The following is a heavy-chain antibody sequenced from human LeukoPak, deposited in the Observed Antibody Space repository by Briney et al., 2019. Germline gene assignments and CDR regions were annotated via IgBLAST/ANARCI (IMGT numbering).Heavy chain of an antibody. J-gene: IGHJ4*02. CDR3: ARGPADKYDRGSRGDY. CDR2: IKQDGSEK. D-gene: IGHD1-26*01. Sequence: GGSLRLSCAASGFTFSSYWMSWVRQAPGKGLEWVANIKQDGSEKYYVDSVKGRFTISRDNVKNSLYLQMNSLRAEDTAVYYCARGPADKYDRGSRGDYWGQGTLVTVSS. V-gene: IGHV3-7*04. CDR1: GFTFSSYW.